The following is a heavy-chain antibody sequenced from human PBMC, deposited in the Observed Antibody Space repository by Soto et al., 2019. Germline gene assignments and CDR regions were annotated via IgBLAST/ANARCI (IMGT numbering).Heavy chain of an antibody. CDR2: INSDGSST. CDR1: GFTFSSYW. V-gene: IGHV3-74*01. J-gene: IGHJ6*04. CDR3: ERDLGPMSYYYYYGMDV. Sequence: GGSLRLSCAASGFTFSSYWMHWVRQAPGKGLVWVSRINSDGSSTSYADSVKGRFTISRDNAKNTLYLQMNSLRAEDTAVYYCERDLGPMSYYYYYGMDVWGKGTRVTVPS. D-gene: IGHD7-27*01.